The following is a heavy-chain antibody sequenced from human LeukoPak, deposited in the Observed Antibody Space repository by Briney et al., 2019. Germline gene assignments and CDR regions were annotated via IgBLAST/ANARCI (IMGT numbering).Heavy chain of an antibody. J-gene: IGHJ6*02. Sequence: ASVKVSCKASGYTFTDYYIHWGRQAPGQGLEWMGWINPNNGGTNYAQKFQGRVIMTSDTSITTAYLELSRLRSDDTAVYYCARDNYGSGSYFVVWGQGTTVTVSS. CDR3: ARDNYGSGSYFVV. D-gene: IGHD3-10*01. CDR2: INPNNGGT. V-gene: IGHV1-2*02. CDR1: GYTFTDYY.